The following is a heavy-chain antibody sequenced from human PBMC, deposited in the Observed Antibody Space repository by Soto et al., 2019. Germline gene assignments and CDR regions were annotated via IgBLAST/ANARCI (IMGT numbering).Heavy chain of an antibody. CDR2: FDPEDGET. CDR3: ATAEAVAGPNFDY. J-gene: IGHJ4*02. V-gene: IGHV1-24*01. D-gene: IGHD6-19*01. Sequence: ASVKVSCKVSGYTLTELSMHWVRQAPGKGLGWMGGFDPEDGETIYAQKFQGRVTMTEDTSTDTAYMELSSLRSEDTAVYYCATAEAVAGPNFDYWGQGTLVTVSS. CDR1: GYTLTELS.